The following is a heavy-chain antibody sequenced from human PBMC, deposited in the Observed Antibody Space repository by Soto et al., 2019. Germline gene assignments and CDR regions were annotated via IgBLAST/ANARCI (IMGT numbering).Heavy chain of an antibody. CDR1: ASIFKGHG. V-gene: IGHV3-33*08. J-gene: IGHJ4*02. CDR2: IRYDGSDE. D-gene: IGHD1-26*01. Sequence: QVQLVESGGGVVQPGGSLRLSCAASASIFKGHGMHWVRQAPGKGLEWVAIIRYDGSDEHYGDSVKGRFTISRDNSKNMVYLQMNSLRAEDTAVYYCARDGVGATTFFGFLEYWGQGTLVNVSS. CDR3: ARDGVGATTFFGFLEY.